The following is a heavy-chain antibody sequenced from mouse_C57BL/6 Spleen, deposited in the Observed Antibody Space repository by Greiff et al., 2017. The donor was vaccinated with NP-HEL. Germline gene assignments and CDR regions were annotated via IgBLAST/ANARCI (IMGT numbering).Heavy chain of an antibody. Sequence: VQRVESGPGLVQPSQSLSITCTVSGFSLTSYGVHWVRQSPGKGLEWLGVIWSGGSTDYNAAFISRLSISKDNSKSQVFFKMNSLQADDTAIYYCARNRNGAWFAYWGQGTLVTVSA. CDR2: IWSGGST. CDR3: ARNRNGAWFAY. CDR1: GFSLTSYG. V-gene: IGHV2-2*01. J-gene: IGHJ3*01.